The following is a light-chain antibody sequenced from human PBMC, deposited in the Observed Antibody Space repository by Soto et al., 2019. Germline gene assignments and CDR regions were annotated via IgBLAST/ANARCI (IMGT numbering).Light chain of an antibody. CDR2: GAS. CDR3: QQRSNWPIT. CDR1: QYVGTR. J-gene: IGKJ5*01. Sequence: EIVLTQSPATLSSSPGETATLSCRASQYVGTRLAWYQHKPGQAPRLLIYGASNRATGIPDRFSGSGSGTDFTLTISSLEPEDFAVYYCQQRSNWPITYGQGTRLEIK. V-gene: IGKV3-11*01.